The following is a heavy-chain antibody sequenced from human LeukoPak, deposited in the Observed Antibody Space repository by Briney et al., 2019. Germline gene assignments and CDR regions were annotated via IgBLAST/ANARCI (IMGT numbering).Heavy chain of an antibody. CDR2: IKQDGSEK. CDR3: AREASDYYDSSGYYSFDY. J-gene: IGHJ4*02. V-gene: IGHV3-7*01. CDR1: GFTFSSYW. D-gene: IGHD3-22*01. Sequence: PGGSLRLSCAASGFTFSSYWMSWVRQAPGKGLEWVANIKQDGSEKYCVDSVKGRFTISRDNAKNSLYLQMNSLRAEDTAVYYCAREASDYYDSSGYYSFDYWGQGALVTVSS.